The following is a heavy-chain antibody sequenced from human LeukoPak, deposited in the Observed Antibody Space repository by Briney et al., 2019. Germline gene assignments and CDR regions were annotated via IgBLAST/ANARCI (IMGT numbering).Heavy chain of an antibody. CDR2: ISGSGGST. V-gene: IGHV3-23*01. CDR1: GFTFSSYA. Sequence: GGSLRLSCAASGFTFSSYAMSWVRQAPGKGLEWVSAISGSGGSTYYADSVKGRFTISRDNSKNTLYLQMNSLRAEDTAVYYCAKGSSVLRFLEWSGYYYYYYMDVWGKGTTVTVSS. J-gene: IGHJ6*03. CDR3: AKGSSVLRFLEWSGYYYYYYMDV. D-gene: IGHD3-3*01.